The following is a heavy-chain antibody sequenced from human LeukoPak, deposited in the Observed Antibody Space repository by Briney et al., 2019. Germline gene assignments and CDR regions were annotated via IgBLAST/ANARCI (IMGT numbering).Heavy chain of an antibody. CDR2: ISPSGDIT. D-gene: IGHD6-19*01. J-gene: IGHJ4*02. V-gene: IGHV3-23*01. CDR3: AKKGSSGWYSPPDY. CDR1: GLTFSNNG. Sequence: PGGSLRLSCAASGLTFSNNGMNWVRQAPGKGLERVSGISPSGDITYYADSVKGRFTISRDNSKNTLYLQMNSLRAEDTAVYYCAKKGSSGWYSPPDYWGQGTLVTVSS.